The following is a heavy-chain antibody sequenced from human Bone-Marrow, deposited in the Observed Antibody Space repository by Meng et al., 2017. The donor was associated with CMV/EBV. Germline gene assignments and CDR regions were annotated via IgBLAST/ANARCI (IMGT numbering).Heavy chain of an antibody. D-gene: IGHD3-22*01. CDR3: ARLDPWLARFDY. CDR1: GYTFTGYY. CDR2: INPNSGGT. V-gene: IGHV1-2*02. J-gene: IGHJ4*02. Sequence: ASVKVSCKASGYTFTGYYMHWVRQAPGQGLEWMGWINPNSGGTNYAQKFQGRVTMTRDTSISTAYMELSRLRSDDTAVYYCARLDPWLARFDYWGQGNLVTVSS.